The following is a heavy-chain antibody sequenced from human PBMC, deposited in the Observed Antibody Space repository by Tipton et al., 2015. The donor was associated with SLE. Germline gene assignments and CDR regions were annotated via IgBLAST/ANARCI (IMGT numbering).Heavy chain of an antibody. D-gene: IGHD2-2*01. V-gene: IGHV5-51*03. CDR2: VYPGDSDT. Sequence: QLVQSGPEVKKPGESLKISCKGSGYNFTSYWIGWVRQMPGKGLEWMAIVYPGDSDTRYSLSFQGQVTISADKSISTAYLQWSSLKASDTAIYYCATYCGVTSCPDYWGQGTLVTVSS. CDR3: ATYCGVTSCPDY. CDR1: GYNFTSYW. J-gene: IGHJ4*02.